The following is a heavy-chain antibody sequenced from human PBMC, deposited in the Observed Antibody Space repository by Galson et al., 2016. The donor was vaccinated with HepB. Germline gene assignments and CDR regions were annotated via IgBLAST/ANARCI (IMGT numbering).Heavy chain of an antibody. J-gene: IGHJ5*02. CDR1: A. CDR2: ISGAGGTT. V-gene: IGHV3-23*01. D-gene: IGHD2-15*01. Sequence: AMTWVRRAPGRGLEWVSDISGAGGTTHYADSVKGRFTISRDNSRDTLYLQMDRLRAADTAVYYCAKERGWYGGPNYGSWGQGTLVTVSS. CDR3: AKERGWYGGPNYGS.